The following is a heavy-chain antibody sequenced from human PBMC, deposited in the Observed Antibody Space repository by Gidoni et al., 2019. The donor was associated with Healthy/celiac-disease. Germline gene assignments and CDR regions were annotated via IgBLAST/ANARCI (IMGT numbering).Heavy chain of an antibody. CDR2: IYPSGST. V-gene: IGHV4-4*07. CDR3: ARVLAAAGYDAFDI. D-gene: IGHD6-13*01. J-gene: IGHJ3*02. Sequence: QVQLQESDPGLVKPSETLSLTCTVSGGSISRYYWRWIRQPAGKGLEWIGRIYPSGSTNYNPSLKSRVTMSVDTSKNQFSLKLSSVTAADTAVYYCARVLAAAGYDAFDIWGQGTMVTVSS. CDR1: GGSISRYY.